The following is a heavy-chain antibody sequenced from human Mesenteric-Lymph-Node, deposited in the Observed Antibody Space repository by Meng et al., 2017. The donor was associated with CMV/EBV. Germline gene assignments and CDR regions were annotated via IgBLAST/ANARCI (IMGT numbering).Heavy chain of an antibody. CDR3: ARGYRITLVRGVPSPVDY. V-gene: IGHV4-34*01. J-gene: IGHJ4*02. CDR1: GSLNGFC. CDR2: ISHGKGT. D-gene: IGHD3-10*01. Sequence: GSLNGFCWSWIGQAPGKGLEWIGEISHGKGTDYSPSLKSRVTISVDTSKNQFTLNLRSVTAANTAVYYWARGYRITLVRGVPSPVDYWGQGVLVTVSS.